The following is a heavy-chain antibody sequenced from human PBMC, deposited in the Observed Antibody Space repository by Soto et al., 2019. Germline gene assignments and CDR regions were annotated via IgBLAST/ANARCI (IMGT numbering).Heavy chain of an antibody. J-gene: IGHJ5*02. V-gene: IGHV4-61*01. CDR3: ARVQAAGTGWFDP. CDR2: IYYSGST. Sequence: SETLSLTCAVSGGSSSSSSYYWSWIRQPPGKGLEWIGYIYYSGSTNYNPSLKSRVTISVDTSKNQFSLKLSSVTAADTAVYYCARVQAAGTGWFDPWGQGTLVTVSS. D-gene: IGHD6-13*01. CDR1: GGSSSSSSYY.